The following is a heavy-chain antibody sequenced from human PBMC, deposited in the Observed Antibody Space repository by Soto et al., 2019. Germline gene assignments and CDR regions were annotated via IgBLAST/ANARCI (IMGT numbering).Heavy chain of an antibody. J-gene: IGHJ3*01. Sequence: PSQTLSLTCAISGDSVSSNSAAWNWIRQSPSRGLEWLGRTYYRSKWYNDYAVSVKSRITINPGTSKNQFSLQLNSVTPEDTAVYYCARDFYLYYYDSSGLDAFDVWGPGTMVTV. CDR3: ARDFYLYYYDSSGLDAFDV. V-gene: IGHV6-1*01. CDR1: GDSVSSNSAA. D-gene: IGHD3-22*01. CDR2: TYYRSKWYN.